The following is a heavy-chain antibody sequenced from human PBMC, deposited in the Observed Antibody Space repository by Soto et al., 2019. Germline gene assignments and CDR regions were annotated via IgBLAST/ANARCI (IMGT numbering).Heavy chain of an antibody. J-gene: IGHJ4*02. CDR2: ISYSGST. D-gene: IGHD2-2*01. CDR1: GGSNIRDGYY. Sequence: QVQLQESGPGLVKPSQTLSLTCTVSGGSNIRDGYYWSWIRQHPGKGLEWIAYISYSGSTYSNPSLKSRVTISAAKSKNQFSLRLTSVTAADTAVYFCARATPAGSADFWGQGTLVTVSS. CDR3: ARATPAGSADF. V-gene: IGHV4-31*03.